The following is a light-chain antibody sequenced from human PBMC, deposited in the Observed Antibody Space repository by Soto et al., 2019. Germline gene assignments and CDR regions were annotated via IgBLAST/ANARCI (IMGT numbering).Light chain of an antibody. CDR1: QSFSNSY. CDR3: QQYGGSPWT. J-gene: IGKJ1*01. V-gene: IGKV3-20*01. CDR2: GAS. Sequence: EIVLTQSPATLSLSPGERASLSCRARQSFSNSYLAWYQQKPGQAPRLLIYGASSRATGIPDRFTGSGSGTDFTLTISRLEPEDLAVYYCQQYGGSPWTFGQGTKVDIK.